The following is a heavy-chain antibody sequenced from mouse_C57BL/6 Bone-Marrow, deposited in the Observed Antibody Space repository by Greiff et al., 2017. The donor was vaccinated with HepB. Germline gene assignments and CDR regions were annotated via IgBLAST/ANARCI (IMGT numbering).Heavy chain of an antibody. CDR1: GFTFSSYG. V-gene: IGHV5-6*02. CDR3: ARQRYYGSNYAMDY. J-gene: IGHJ4*01. Sequence: DVKLVESGGDLVKPGGSLKLSCAASGFTFSSYGMSWVRQTPDKRLEWVATISSGGSYTYYPDSVKGRFTISRDNAKNTLYLQMSSLKSEDTAMYYCARQRYYGSNYAMDYWGQGTSVTVSS. CDR2: ISSGGSYT. D-gene: IGHD1-1*01.